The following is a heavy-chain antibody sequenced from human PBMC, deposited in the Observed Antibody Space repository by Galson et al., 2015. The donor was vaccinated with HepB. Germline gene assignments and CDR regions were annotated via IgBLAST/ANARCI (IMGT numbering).Heavy chain of an antibody. CDR1: GYTLTNYH. CDR2: IFAGGGST. D-gene: IGHD2-15*01. Sequence: SCKASGYTLTNYHFHWVRQAPGQGPEWMGKIFAGGGSTRYAERFQGRVTLTRDSSTSTIYMEVSSLRSDDTAVYCCARETPDTYYFDYWGQGTLVTVSS. CDR3: ARETPDTYYFDY. J-gene: IGHJ4*02. V-gene: IGHV1-46*01.